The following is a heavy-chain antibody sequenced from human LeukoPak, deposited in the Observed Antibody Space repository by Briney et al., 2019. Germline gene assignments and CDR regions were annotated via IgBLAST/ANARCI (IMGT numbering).Heavy chain of an antibody. J-gene: IGHJ4*02. D-gene: IGHD3-16*01. V-gene: IGHV1-46*01. CDR2: INPSGGST. CDR3: ARFTPRANFDY. CDR1: GYTFTSYY. Sequence: ASVKVSCKASGYTFTSYYMHWVRQAPGQGLEWMGIINPSGGSTSYAQKFQGRVTMTRDTSTSTVYVELSSLRSEDTAVYYCARFTPRANFDYWGQGTLVTVSS.